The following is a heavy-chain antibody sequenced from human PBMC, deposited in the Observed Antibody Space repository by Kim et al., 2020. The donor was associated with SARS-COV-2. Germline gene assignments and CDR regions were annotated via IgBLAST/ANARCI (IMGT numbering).Heavy chain of an antibody. V-gene: IGHV3-7*01. D-gene: IGHD6-19*01. Sequence: GGSLRLSCAASGFTFSSYWMSWVRQAPGKGLEWVANIKQDGSEKYYVDSVKGRFTISRDNAKNSLYLQMNSLRAEDTAVYYCARDKAAGTPYGMDVWGQGTTVTVSS. J-gene: IGHJ6*02. CDR1: GFTFSSYW. CDR3: ARDKAAGTPYGMDV. CDR2: IKQDGSEK.